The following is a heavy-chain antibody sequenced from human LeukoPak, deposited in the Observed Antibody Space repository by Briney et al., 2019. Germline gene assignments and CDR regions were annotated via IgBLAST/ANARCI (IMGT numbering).Heavy chain of an antibody. Sequence: GGSLRLSCAASGFTFSSYSMNWVRQAPGKGLEWVSSISSSSGYIYYADSVKGRFTISRDNAKNSLYLQMNSLRAEDTAVYYCAREHGSGKIDFDYWGQGTLVTVSS. D-gene: IGHD3-10*01. CDR2: ISSSSGYI. CDR3: AREHGSGKIDFDY. J-gene: IGHJ4*02. CDR1: GFTFSSYS. V-gene: IGHV3-21*01.